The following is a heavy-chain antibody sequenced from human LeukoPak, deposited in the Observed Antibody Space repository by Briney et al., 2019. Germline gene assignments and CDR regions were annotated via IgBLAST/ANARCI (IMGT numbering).Heavy chain of an antibody. CDR3: AKEVVGVGRWLQVNHNWFDP. D-gene: IGHD5-24*01. Sequence: RPGGSLRLSCAASGFTFSSYGMHWVRQAPGKGLEWVAVISYDGSNKYYADSVKGRFTISRDNSKNTLYLQMNSLRAEDTAVYYCAKEVVGVGRWLQVNHNWFDPWGQGTLVTVSS. CDR1: GFTFSSYG. V-gene: IGHV3-30*18. CDR2: ISYDGSNK. J-gene: IGHJ5*02.